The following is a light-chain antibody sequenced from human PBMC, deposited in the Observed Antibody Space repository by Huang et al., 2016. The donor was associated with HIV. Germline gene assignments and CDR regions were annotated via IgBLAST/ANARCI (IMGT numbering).Light chain of an antibody. J-gene: IGKJ5*01. Sequence: EIVLTQSPATLSLSPGERATLSCRASQSVSSYLAWYQQKPGQAPRLLIYDAYNSATGVPARFSGSGSGTDFTLTISGLEPEDFAVYYCQQRSNPTFGQGTRLEIK. CDR1: QSVSSY. CDR3: QQRSNPT. CDR2: DAY. V-gene: IGKV3-11*01.